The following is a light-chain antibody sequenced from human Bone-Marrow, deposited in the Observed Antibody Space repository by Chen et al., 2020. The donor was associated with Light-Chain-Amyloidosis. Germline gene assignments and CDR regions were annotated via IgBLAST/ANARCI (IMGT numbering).Light chain of an antibody. CDR1: NIGSTS. CDR2: DDS. CDR3: QVWDRSSDRPV. V-gene: IGLV3-21*02. J-gene: IGLJ3*02. Sequence: YVLNQPFSVSVAPGQTATIACGGNNIGSTSVHWYQQTPGQAPLLVVYDDSDRPSGIPERLSGSNSGNTATLTISRVEAGDEADYYCQVWDRSSDRPVFGGGTKLTVL.